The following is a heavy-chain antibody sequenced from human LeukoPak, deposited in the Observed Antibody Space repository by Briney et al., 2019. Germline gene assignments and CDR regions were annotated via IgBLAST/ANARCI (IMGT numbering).Heavy chain of an antibody. D-gene: IGHD3-3*01. CDR3: ASWLWSGLFYY. Sequence: GGSLRLSCAASGFTFSSYWMSWVRQAPGKGLEWVANIKQDGSEKYYVDSVKGRFTISRDNAKNSLYLQMNSLRAEDTAVYYCASWLWSGLFYYWGQGTLVTVSS. J-gene: IGHJ4*02. V-gene: IGHV3-7*01. CDR2: IKQDGSEK. CDR1: GFTFSSYW.